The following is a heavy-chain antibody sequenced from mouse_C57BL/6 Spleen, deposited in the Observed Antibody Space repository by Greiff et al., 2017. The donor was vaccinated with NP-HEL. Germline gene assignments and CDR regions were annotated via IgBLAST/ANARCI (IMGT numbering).Heavy chain of an antibody. V-gene: IGHV1-69*01. Sequence: VQLQQSGAELVMPGASVKLSCKASGYTFTSYWMHWVKQRPGQGLEWIGEIDPSDSYTNYNQKIKGKSTLTVDKSSRTAYMQLSSLTSEDSAVYYCARGGYYGSSYRWYFDVWGTGTTVTVSS. CDR3: ARGGYYGSSYRWYFDV. D-gene: IGHD1-1*01. CDR2: IDPSDSYT. CDR1: GYTFTSYW. J-gene: IGHJ1*03.